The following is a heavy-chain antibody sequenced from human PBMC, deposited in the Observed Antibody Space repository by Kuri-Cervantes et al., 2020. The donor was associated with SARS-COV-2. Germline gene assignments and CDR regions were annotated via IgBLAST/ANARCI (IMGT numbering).Heavy chain of an antibody. Sequence: SETLSLTCTVSGGSISSRTYYWGWIRQPPGKGLEWIGEINHSGSTNYNPSLKSRVTISVDTSNNQFSLKLSSVTAADTAVYYCARPGGFLDVWGKGTAVTVSS. CDR3: ARPGGFLDV. V-gene: IGHV4-39*07. D-gene: IGHD4-23*01. CDR1: GGSISSRTYY. J-gene: IGHJ6*04. CDR2: INHSGST.